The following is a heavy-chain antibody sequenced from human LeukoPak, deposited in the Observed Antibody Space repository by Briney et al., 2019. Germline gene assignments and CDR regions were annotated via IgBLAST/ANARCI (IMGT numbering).Heavy chain of an antibody. CDR1: GFTFSNAW. CDR3: TEQLAFYYYYGMDV. Sequence: PGGSLRLSCAASGFTFSNAWMSWVRQATGKGLEWVGRIKSKTDGGTTDYAAPVKGRFTISRDDSKNTLYLQMNSLKTEDTAVYYCTEQLAFYYYYGMDVWGKGTTVTVSS. V-gene: IGHV3-15*01. CDR2: IKSKTDGGTT. J-gene: IGHJ6*04. D-gene: IGHD6-13*01.